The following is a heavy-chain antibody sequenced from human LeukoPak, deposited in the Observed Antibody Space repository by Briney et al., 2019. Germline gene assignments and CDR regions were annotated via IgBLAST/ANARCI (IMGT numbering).Heavy chain of an antibody. CDR3: ASPRISATAPFDS. CDR1: GGSISSSNW. Sequence: SGTLSLTCAVSGGSISSSNWWSWVRQPPGKGLEWIGEIYHSGTTNYNPSLESRVAIYVDTSKNQFSLKVISVTAADTAVYFCASPRISATAPFDSWGQGTLVTVSS. D-gene: IGHD6-13*01. V-gene: IGHV4-4*02. J-gene: IGHJ4*02. CDR2: IYHSGTT.